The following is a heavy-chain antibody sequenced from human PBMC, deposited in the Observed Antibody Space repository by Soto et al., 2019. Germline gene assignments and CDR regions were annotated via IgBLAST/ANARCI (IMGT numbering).Heavy chain of an antibody. V-gene: IGHV3-11*06. CDR2: ISSDSIYT. Sequence: QVQLVESGGGLVKPGGSLRLSCAASGFTFNDHYMTWIRQAPGKGLEWVSFISSDSIYTNSADSVKGRFTISRDNAKNLLYLQMSSLRLEDTAVYYCARDSTGSGLDYGMDVWGQGTTVAVSS. CDR1: GFTFNDHY. D-gene: IGHD3-10*01. J-gene: IGHJ6*02. CDR3: ARDSTGSGLDYGMDV.